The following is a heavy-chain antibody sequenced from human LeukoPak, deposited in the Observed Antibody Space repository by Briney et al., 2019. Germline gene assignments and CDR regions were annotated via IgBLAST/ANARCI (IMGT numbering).Heavy chain of an antibody. CDR2: IIPIFGTA. CDR1: GDTFSSYA. D-gene: IGHD6-13*01. V-gene: IGHV1-69*01. CDR3: AREVAFYSSSPPPFDY. Sequence: SVKVSCKASGDTFSSYAISWVRQAPGQGLEWMGGIIPIFGTANYAQKFQGRVTITADESTSTAYMELSSLRSEDTAVYYCAREVAFYSSSPPPFDYWGQGTLVTVSS. J-gene: IGHJ4*02.